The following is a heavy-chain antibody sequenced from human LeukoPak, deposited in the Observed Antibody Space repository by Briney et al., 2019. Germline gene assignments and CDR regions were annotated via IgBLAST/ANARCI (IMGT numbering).Heavy chain of an antibody. CDR2: IYYSGSI. CDR1: GGSISSGGYY. Sequence: SQTLSLTCTVSGGSISSGGYYWSWIRQHPGKGLEWIGYIYYSGSIYYNPSLKSRVTISVDTSKNQFSLKLSSVTAADTAVYYCARRTVEMATISAATFDYWGQGTLVTVSS. V-gene: IGHV4-31*03. D-gene: IGHD5-24*01. CDR3: ARRTVEMATISAATFDY. J-gene: IGHJ4*02.